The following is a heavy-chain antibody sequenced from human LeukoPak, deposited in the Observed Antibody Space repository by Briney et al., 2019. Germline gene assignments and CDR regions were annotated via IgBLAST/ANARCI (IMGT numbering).Heavy chain of an antibody. J-gene: IGHJ4*02. V-gene: IGHV3-21*01. CDR3: ARDYGVSYYYDSSGYYSDY. CDR2: ISSSSSYI. D-gene: IGHD3-22*01. CDR1: GFTFSSYS. Sequence: GGSLRLSCAVSGFTFSSYSMNWVRQAPGKGLEWVSSISSSSSYIHYADSVKGRFTISRDNAKNSLYLQMNSLRAEDTAVYYCARDYGVSYYYDSSGYYSDYWGQGTLVTVSS.